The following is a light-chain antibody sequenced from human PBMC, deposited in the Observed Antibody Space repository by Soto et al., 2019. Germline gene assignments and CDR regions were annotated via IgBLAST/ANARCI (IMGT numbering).Light chain of an antibody. V-gene: IGKV1-33*01. J-gene: IGKJ5*01. CDR1: HDIKEF. CDR3: QRYDSLPPT. Sequence: DIQLTQSPSSLSTSVGDRVTITCQADHDIKEFLNWYQAKPGKAPKLLIYDASNLQTGGPSRFSGSGSGTRFTFTISSLQPEDIATYYCQRYDSLPPTFGQGTRLDIK. CDR2: DAS.